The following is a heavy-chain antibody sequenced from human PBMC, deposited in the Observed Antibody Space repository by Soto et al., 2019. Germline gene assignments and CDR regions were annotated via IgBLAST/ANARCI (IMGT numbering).Heavy chain of an antibody. V-gene: IGHV4-31*03. J-gene: IGHJ5*02. CDR1: GASLNSGNYY. CDR3: ARLRIATNNYKWFDP. CDR2: IYVTGAV. D-gene: IGHD2-21*01. Sequence: SETLSLTCSVSGASLNSGNYYFSCIRQFPGKGLEWIGHIYVTGAVDYNPSLRDRITISQDTSERQFSLNLRLVTAADTAVYYCARLRIATNNYKWFDPWGQGTLVTVPQ.